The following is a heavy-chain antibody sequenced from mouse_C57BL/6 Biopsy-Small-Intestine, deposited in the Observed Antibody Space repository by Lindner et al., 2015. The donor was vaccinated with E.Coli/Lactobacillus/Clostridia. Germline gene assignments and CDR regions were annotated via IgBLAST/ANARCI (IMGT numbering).Heavy chain of an antibody. CDR3: ARDYYGSRYYFDY. J-gene: IGHJ2*01. Sequence: VQLQESGGGLVKPGGSLKLSCAASGFTFSSYAMSWVRQTPEKRLEWVATISDGGSYTYYPDNVKGRFTISRDNAKNNLYLQMSHLKSEDTAMYYCARDYYGSRYYFDYWGQGTTLTVSS. CDR2: ISDGGSYT. V-gene: IGHV5-4*01. CDR1: GFTFSSYA. D-gene: IGHD1-1*01.